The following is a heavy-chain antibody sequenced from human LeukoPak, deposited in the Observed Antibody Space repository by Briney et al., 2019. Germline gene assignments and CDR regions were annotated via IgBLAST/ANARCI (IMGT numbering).Heavy chain of an antibody. CDR2: INHSGST. J-gene: IGHJ4*02. Sequence: AETLSLTCAVYGGSFSGYYWSWIRQPPGKVLEWIGEINHSGSTNYNPSLKSRVTISVDTSKNQFSLKLNSVTAADTAVYYCARVTGYMIEDYFDYWGQGILVTVSS. D-gene: IGHD3-9*01. CDR3: ARVTGYMIEDYFDY. CDR1: GGSFSGYY. V-gene: IGHV4-34*01.